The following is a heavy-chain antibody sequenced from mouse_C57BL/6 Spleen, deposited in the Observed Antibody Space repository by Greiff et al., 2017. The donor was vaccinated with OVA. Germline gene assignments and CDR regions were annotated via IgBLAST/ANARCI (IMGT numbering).Heavy chain of an antibody. D-gene: IGHD2-5*01. J-gene: IGHJ3*01. CDR2: IDPENGDT. CDR1: GFNIKDDY. V-gene: IGHV14-4*01. CDR3: TLYYSNLFAY. Sequence: VQLQQSGAELVRPGASVKLSCTASGFNIKDDYMHWVKQRPEQGLEWIGWIDPENGDTEYASKFQGKATITADTSSNTAYLQLSSLTSADTAVYYCTLYYSNLFAYWGQGTLVTVSA.